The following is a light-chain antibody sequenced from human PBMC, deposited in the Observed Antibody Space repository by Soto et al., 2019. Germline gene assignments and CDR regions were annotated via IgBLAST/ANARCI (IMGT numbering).Light chain of an antibody. CDR2: DYN. Sequence: QSVLTQPPSVSAAPGQKVTISCSGSTSNIGNNYVSWYQHLPGAAPKLLIYDYNRRPSGIPDRFSGSRSGTSATLGITGRQTGDEADYYCATWDSSLRAYVFGTGTKLTVL. CDR3: ATWDSSLRAYV. V-gene: IGLV1-51*01. CDR1: TSNIGNNY. J-gene: IGLJ1*01.